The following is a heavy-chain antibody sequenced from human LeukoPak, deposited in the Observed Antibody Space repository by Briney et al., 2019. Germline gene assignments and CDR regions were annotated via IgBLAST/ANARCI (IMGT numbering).Heavy chain of an antibody. J-gene: IGHJ4*02. Sequence: GESLRLSCSTSGFTFSNHFMHWVRQAPGRGLEYVSSIGPNGASTLYADSVKGRFTISRDTSKNTLLLQMNSLRAEDTALYFCVRERFGAIVENWGQGALVIVSS. CDR1: GFTFSNHF. CDR2: IGPNGAST. D-gene: IGHD5-24*01. V-gene: IGHV3-64*04. CDR3: VRERFGAIVEN.